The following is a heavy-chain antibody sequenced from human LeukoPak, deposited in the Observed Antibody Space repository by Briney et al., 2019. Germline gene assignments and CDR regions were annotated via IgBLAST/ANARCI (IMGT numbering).Heavy chain of an antibody. CDR2: ISAYNGNT. J-gene: IGHJ4*02. D-gene: IGHD3-10*01. Sequence: ASVKVSCKASGYTFTSYGISWVRQAPGQGLEWMGWISAYNGNTNYAQKLQGRVTMTTDTSTSTAYMELRSLRSDDTAVYYCARVGEVLWFGELNPFDYWGQGTLVTVSS. V-gene: IGHV1-18*01. CDR1: GYTFTSYG. CDR3: ARVGEVLWFGELNPFDY.